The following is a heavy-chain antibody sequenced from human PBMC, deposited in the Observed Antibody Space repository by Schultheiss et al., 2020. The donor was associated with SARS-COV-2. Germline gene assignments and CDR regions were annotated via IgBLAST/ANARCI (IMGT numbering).Heavy chain of an antibody. CDR2: ISSSGSTI. Sequence: GESLKISCAASGFTFSSYGMHWVRQAPGKGLEWVSYISSSGSTIYYADSVKGRFTISRDNAKNSLYLQMNSLRAEDTAVYYCASDAFDIWGQGTMVTVAS. V-gene: IGHV3-48*04. CDR3: ASDAFDI. CDR1: GFTFSSYG. J-gene: IGHJ3*02.